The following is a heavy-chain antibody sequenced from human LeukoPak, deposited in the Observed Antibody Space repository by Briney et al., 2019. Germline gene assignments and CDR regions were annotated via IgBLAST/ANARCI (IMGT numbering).Heavy chain of an antibody. J-gene: IGHJ4*02. D-gene: IGHD3-3*01. CDR1: GYTLTELS. CDR2: FDPEDGET. CDR3: ATGPLRFLEWFLTY. V-gene: IGHV1-24*01. Sequence: ASVKVSCKVSGYTLTELSMHWVRQAPGKGLEWMGGFDPEDGETIYAQKFQGRVTMTEDTSTDTAYMELSSLRSEDTAVYYCATGPLRFLEWFLTYWGQGTLVTVSS.